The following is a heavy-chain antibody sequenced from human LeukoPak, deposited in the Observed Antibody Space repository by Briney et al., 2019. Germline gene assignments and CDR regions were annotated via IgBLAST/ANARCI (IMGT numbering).Heavy chain of an antibody. Sequence: GRSLRLSCAASGFTFSSYAMHWVRQAPGKGLEWVAVISYDGSNKYYADSVKGRFTISRDNAKNTLYLQMNSLKAEDTAVYYCASMYSSSWYSIHYWGQGTLVTVSS. CDR2: ISYDGSNK. CDR1: GFTFSSYA. CDR3: ASMYSSSWYSIHY. D-gene: IGHD6-13*01. V-gene: IGHV3-30-3*01. J-gene: IGHJ4*02.